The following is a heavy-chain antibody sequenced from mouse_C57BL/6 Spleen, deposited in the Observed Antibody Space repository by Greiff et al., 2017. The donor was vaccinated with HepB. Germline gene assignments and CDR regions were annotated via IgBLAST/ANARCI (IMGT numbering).Heavy chain of an antibody. D-gene: IGHD2-1*01. J-gene: IGHJ4*01. V-gene: IGHV1-4*01. CDR1: GNTSTSYT. CDR3: ARGYYGNDSGYYYAMDY. Sequence: VQLQQPGAELARPGASVKMPCKASGNTSTSYTLHGVKQRLGQGLEWIGYINPSSGYTKYNQKFKDKAKLTADKSSSTAYMQLSSLTSEDSAVYYCARGYYGNDSGYYYAMDYWGQGTSVTVSS. CDR2: INPSSGYT.